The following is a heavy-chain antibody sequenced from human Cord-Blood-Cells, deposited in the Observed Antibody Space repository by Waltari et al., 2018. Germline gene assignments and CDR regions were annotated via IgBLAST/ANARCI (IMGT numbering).Heavy chain of an antibody. Sequence: QLQLQESGPGLVNPSETLSLTCTVSGGSISSSSYYWGWIRQPPGKGLEWIGSIYYSGSTYYNPSLKSRVTISVDTSKNQFSLKLSSVTAADTAVYYCARQPGYDFWSGYYRAFDIWGQGTMVTVSS. CDR1: GGSISSSSYY. J-gene: IGHJ3*02. D-gene: IGHD3-3*01. CDR2: IYYSGST. CDR3: ARQPGYDFWSGYYRAFDI. V-gene: IGHV4-39*01.